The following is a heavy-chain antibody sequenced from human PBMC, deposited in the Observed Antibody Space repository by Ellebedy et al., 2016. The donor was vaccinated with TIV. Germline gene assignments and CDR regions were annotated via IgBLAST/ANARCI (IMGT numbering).Heavy chain of an antibody. CDR1: GFTFSSYW. CDR3: ARDRYYGSGSYFAY. CDR2: IKQDGSEK. D-gene: IGHD3-10*01. V-gene: IGHV3-7*04. J-gene: IGHJ4*02. Sequence: GGSLRLSXAASGFTFSSYWMSWVRQAPGKGLEWVANIKQDGSEKYYVDSVKGRFTISRDNAKNSLYLQMNSLRAEDTAVYYCARDRYYGSGSYFAYWGQGTLVTVSS.